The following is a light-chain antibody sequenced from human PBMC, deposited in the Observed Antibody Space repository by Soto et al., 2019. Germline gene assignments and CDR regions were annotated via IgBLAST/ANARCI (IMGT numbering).Light chain of an antibody. V-gene: IGKV1-5*01. CDR1: QSISSW. Sequence: DIQMTQSPSTLSASVGDGVTITCRASQSISSWLAWYQQKPGKAPQLLIYDASSLESGVPSRFSGSGSGTEFTLTISSLQPDDFATYYCQQYNSYPFTFGPGTKVDIK. CDR3: QQYNSYPFT. CDR2: DAS. J-gene: IGKJ3*01.